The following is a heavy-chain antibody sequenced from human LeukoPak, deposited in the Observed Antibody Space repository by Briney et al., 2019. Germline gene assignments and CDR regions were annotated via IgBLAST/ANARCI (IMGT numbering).Heavy chain of an antibody. Sequence: GGSLRLSCAASGFTFSSYWMHWVRHASGKGLVWVSRINSDGSGTTYADSVKGRFTISRDNAKSTLYLQMNSLRAEDTAVYYCATKLVGTKSSEFEYWGQGTLVTVSS. V-gene: IGHV3-74*01. CDR3: ATKLVGTKSSEFEY. D-gene: IGHD1-26*01. J-gene: IGHJ4*02. CDR1: GFTFSSYW. CDR2: INSDGSGT.